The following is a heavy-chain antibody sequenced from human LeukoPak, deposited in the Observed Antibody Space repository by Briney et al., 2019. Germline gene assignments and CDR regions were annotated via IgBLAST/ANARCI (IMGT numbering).Heavy chain of an antibody. J-gene: IGHJ3*02. D-gene: IGHD3-22*01. CDR1: GYTFTSYG. V-gene: IGHV1-18*01. Sequence: ASVKVSCKASGYTFTSYGISWVRQAPGQGLEWMGWISAYNGDTNYAQKLQGRVTMTTDTSTSTAYMELRSLRSDDTAVYYCARDRFPYYDSSGYPADNWGQGTMVTVSS. CDR2: ISAYNGDT. CDR3: ARDRFPYYDSSGYPADN.